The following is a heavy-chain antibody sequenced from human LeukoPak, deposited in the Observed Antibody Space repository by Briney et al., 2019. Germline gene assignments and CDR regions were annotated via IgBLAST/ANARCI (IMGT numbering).Heavy chain of an antibody. CDR3: AREGDISGGYFDY. V-gene: IGHV1-69*06. CDR1: EGTFSSYA. Sequence: GASVKVSCKASEGTFSSYAISWVRQAPGQGLEWMGGIIPIFGAANYAQKFQGRVTITADKSTSIAYMELSNLRSEDTAVYYCAREGDISGGYFDYWGQGTLVTVSS. J-gene: IGHJ4*02. D-gene: IGHD3-16*01. CDR2: IIPIFGAA.